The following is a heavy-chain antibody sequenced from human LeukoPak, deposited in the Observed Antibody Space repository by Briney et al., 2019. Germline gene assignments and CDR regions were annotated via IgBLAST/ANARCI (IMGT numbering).Heavy chain of an antibody. CDR3: ARAARWFGELSYFEQ. D-gene: IGHD3-10*01. Sequence: SETLSLACTVSGGSISSYYSSWVRQPPGKGLEWVGYIFYIGSTKYNTYPKRRATTPAAKSKTQISWNLSYVTAADRTGYYCARAARWFGELSYFEQGGQGTLVSVSS. CDR2: IFYIGST. V-gene: IGHV4-59*01. CDR1: GGSISSYY. J-gene: IGHJ4*02.